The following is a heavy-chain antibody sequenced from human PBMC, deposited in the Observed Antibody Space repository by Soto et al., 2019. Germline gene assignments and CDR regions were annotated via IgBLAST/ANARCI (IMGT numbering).Heavy chain of an antibody. Sequence: KSSETLSLTCTVSGGSISSYYWSWFRQPPGKGLEWIGYIYYSGSTNYNPSLKSRVTISLDTAKNQFSLKLSSVTAADTAVYYCARTYGSSSVFGEYFDYGGQGTLVTGSS. CDR3: ARTYGSSSVFGEYFDY. CDR1: GGSISSYY. CDR2: IYYSGST. J-gene: IGHJ4*02. D-gene: IGHD6-6*01. V-gene: IGHV4-59*01.